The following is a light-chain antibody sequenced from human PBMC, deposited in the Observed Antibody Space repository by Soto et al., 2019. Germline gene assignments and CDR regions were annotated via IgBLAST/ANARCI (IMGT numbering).Light chain of an antibody. CDR3: AAWDDSLNGHVV. CDR2: SNN. CDR1: NSNIGKNT. Sequence: QSVLTQPPSASGTHGQRLSISCSGSNSNIGKNTVNWYQQLPRTAPKLLIYSNNQRPSGVPERFSGSKSGTSASLAISGLQSEDEADYYCAAWDDSLNGHVVFGGGTKVTVL. V-gene: IGLV1-44*01. J-gene: IGLJ2*01.